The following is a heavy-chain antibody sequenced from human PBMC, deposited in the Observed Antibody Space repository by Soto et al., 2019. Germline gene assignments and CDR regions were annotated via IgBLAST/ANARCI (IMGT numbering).Heavy chain of an antibody. CDR2: ISGYNGDT. J-gene: IGHJ6*02. CDR3: AKNGQPPYYYYGLDV. D-gene: IGHD2-8*01. CDR1: GYTFTSYG. Sequence: GAPVKVSCKVSGYTFTSYGISWGRQAPGQGLEWMGWISGYNGDTNYAQKFQDRVSMTIDTSTGTAYMELRSLTSDDTAIYYCAKNGQPPYYYYGLDVWGQGTKVTVSS. V-gene: IGHV1-18*01.